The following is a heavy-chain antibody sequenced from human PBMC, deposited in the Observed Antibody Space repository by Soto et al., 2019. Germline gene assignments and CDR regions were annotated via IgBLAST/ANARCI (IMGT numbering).Heavy chain of an antibody. J-gene: IGHJ4*02. CDR2: ISTSNGDT. CDR1: GYNFFSYG. D-gene: IGHD3-10*01. Sequence: QVQLLQSGAEVKKPGASVKVSCKASGYNFFSYGLTWVRQAPGQGLEWMGWISTSNGDTKYAPKFQGRLTITTDPFTKTTYLHLWGLTSADTAIYYCARDSPDYGGFDLDYWGQGTLVTVSS. CDR3: ARDSPDYGGFDLDY. V-gene: IGHV1-18*01.